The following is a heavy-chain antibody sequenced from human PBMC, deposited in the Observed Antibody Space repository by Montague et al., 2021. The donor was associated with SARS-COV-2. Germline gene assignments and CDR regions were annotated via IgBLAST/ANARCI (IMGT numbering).Heavy chain of an antibody. CDR3: ARVGRGSSWYEVAFDI. Sequence: SETLSLTCTVSGGSISRYSCSWIRQPPGEGLEWIGYIYNSGSTNXNPXLTSRVTISVDTSKNQFSLKLSSVAAADTAVYYCARVGRGSSWYEVAFDIWGQETMVTVSS. V-gene: IGHV4-59*01. D-gene: IGHD6-13*01. J-gene: IGHJ3*02. CDR1: GGSISRYS. CDR2: IYNSGST.